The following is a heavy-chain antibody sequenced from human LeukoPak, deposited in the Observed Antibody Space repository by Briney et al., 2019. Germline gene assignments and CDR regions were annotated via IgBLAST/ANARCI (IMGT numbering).Heavy chain of an antibody. Sequence: GGSLRLSCAASGFTFSSYAMSWVRQAPGKGLEWVSAISGGGGSTYYADSVKGRFTISRDNSKNTLYLQMNSLRAEDTAVYYCAKDREARPGIAAAGRSPFDYWGQGTLVTVSS. J-gene: IGHJ4*02. CDR3: AKDREARPGIAAAGRSPFDY. D-gene: IGHD6-13*01. CDR2: ISGGGGST. CDR1: GFTFSSYA. V-gene: IGHV3-23*01.